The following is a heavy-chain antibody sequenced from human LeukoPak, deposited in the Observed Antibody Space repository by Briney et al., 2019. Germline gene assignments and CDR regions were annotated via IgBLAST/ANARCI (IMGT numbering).Heavy chain of an antibody. CDR1: GFTFSRYW. D-gene: IGHD6-19*01. V-gene: IGHV3-7*01. Sequence: GGSLRLSCAASGFTFSRYWMTWVRQAPGKGLEWVANIKQDGSEKYYVDSVKGRFTISRDNAKKSLFLQMNSLRAEDTAVYYCARGGSGWYGYYYMDVWGKGTTVTISS. J-gene: IGHJ6*03. CDR2: IKQDGSEK. CDR3: ARGGSGWYGYYYMDV.